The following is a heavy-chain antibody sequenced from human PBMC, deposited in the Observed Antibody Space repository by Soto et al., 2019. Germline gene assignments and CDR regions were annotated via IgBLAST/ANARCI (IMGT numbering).Heavy chain of an antibody. J-gene: IGHJ5*02. D-gene: IGHD1-7*01. CDR1: GGSFSGYY. CDR3: ARAPGTMDNWFDP. Sequence: PSETLSLTCAVYGGSFSGYYWSWIRQPPGKGLEWIGEINHSGSTNYNPSLKSRVTISVDTSKNQFSLKLSSVTAADTAVYYCARAPGTMDNWFDPWGQGTLVTVSS. V-gene: IGHV4-34*01. CDR2: INHSGST.